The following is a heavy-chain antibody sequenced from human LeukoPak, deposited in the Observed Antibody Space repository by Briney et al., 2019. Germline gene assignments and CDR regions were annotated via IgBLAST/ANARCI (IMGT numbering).Heavy chain of an antibody. CDR1: GYTFTSYG. CDR2: ISAYIGNT. J-gene: IGHJ6*02. V-gene: IGHV1-18*01. Sequence: ASVKVSCKASGYTFTSYGISWVRQAPGQGLEWMGWISAYIGNTNYAQKLQGRVTMTTDTSTSTAYMELRSLRSDDTAVYYCAREYTGDYYYYYGMGVWGQGTTVTVSS. CDR3: AREYTGDYYYYYGMGV. D-gene: IGHD3-16*01.